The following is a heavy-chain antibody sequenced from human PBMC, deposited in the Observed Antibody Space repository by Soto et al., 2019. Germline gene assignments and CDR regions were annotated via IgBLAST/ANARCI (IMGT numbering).Heavy chain of an antibody. CDR3: AKGSDESHDILTGYYAIDY. CDR1: GFTFSSYA. V-gene: IGHV3-23*01. Sequence: GESLKISCAASGFTFSSYAMSWVRQAPGKGLEWVSAISGSGGSTYYADSVKGLFTISRDNSKNTLYLQMNSLRAEDTAVYYCAKGSDESHDILTGYYAIDYWGQGTLVTVSS. J-gene: IGHJ4*02. CDR2: ISGSGGST. D-gene: IGHD3-9*01.